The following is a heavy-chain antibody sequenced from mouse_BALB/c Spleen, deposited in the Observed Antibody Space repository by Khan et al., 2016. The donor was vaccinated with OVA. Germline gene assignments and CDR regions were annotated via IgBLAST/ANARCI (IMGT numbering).Heavy chain of an antibody. D-gene: IGHD4-1*01. CDR1: GFTFSSYG. Sequence: EVKLEESGGDLVKPGGSLKLSCAASGFTFSSYGMSWVRQTPDKRLEWVATISSDGSYTYYPDSVNGRFTISRDNVKNTLYLQMSSLKSEDTAMYYCASHLTGSFAYWGQGTLVTVSA. V-gene: IGHV5-6*02. J-gene: IGHJ3*01. CDR3: ASHLTGSFAY. CDR2: ISSDGSYT.